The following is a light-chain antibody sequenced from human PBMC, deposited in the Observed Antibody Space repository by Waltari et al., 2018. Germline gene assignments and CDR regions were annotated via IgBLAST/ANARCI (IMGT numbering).Light chain of an antibody. Sequence: QSVLTQPPSASGTPGQRVTISCSGSRSNIGSNYVYWYQPLPGTAPKLLIYRNKRRPSGVPDRFSGSKDGTSACRAISGLRAEDEADYYCAAWDDSLSGRVFGGGTKVTVL. J-gene: IGLJ3*02. CDR3: AAWDDSLSGRV. V-gene: IGLV1-47*01. CDR1: RSNIGSNY. CDR2: RNK.